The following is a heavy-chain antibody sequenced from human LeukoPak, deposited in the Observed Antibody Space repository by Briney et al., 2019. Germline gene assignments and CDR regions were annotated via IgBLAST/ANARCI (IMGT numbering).Heavy chain of an antibody. CDR2: IYYSGST. J-gene: IGHJ5*02. CDR3: TIMVRGVIVSWFDP. CDR1: GGSISSGDYY. V-gene: IGHV4-30-4*01. D-gene: IGHD3-10*01. Sequence: SETLSLTCTVSGGSISSGDYYWSWIRQPPGKGLEWIGYIYYSGSTYYNPSLKSRVTISVDTSKNQFSLKLSSVTAADTAVYYCTIMVRGVIVSWFDPWGQGTLVTGSS.